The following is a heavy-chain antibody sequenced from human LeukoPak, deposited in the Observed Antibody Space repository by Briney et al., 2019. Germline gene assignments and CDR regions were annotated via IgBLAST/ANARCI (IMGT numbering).Heavy chain of an antibody. Sequence: PGRSLRLSCAASGFTFSSYAMHWVRQAPGKGLEWVAVISYDGSNKYYADSVKGRFTISRDNSKNTLYLQMNSLRAEDTAVYYCARDKDFWSGIYGMDVWGQGTTVTVSS. J-gene: IGHJ6*02. V-gene: IGHV3-30-3*01. CDR2: ISYDGSNK. D-gene: IGHD3-3*01. CDR1: GFTFSSYA. CDR3: ARDKDFWSGIYGMDV.